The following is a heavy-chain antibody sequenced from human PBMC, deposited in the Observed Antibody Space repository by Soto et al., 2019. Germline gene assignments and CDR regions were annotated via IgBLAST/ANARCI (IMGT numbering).Heavy chain of an antibody. CDR2: ISAYNGNT. CDR1: GYTFTSYG. Sequence: ASVKVSCKASGYTFTSYGISWVRQAPGQGLEWMGRISAYNGNTNYAQKLQGRVTMTTDTSTSTAYMELRSLRSDDTAVYYCAREKYYDSSGYYSPWGQGTLVTVSS. V-gene: IGHV1-18*01. J-gene: IGHJ5*02. CDR3: AREKYYDSSGYYSP. D-gene: IGHD3-22*01.